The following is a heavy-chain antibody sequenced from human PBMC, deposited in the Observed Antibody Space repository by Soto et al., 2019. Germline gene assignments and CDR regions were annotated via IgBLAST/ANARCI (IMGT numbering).Heavy chain of an antibody. V-gene: IGHV2-5*02. CDR1: GFSLSTRGVG. CDR2: SYWDDDK. CDR3: AHTRLYDGSGYSHFDY. D-gene: IGHD3-22*01. Sequence: QITLKESGPTLVKPTQTLTLTCTFSGFSLSTRGVGVGWIRQPPGKALEWLALSYWDDDKRYSPSLKNRLTINRDTSKNQVVLKMSNMDSVDTATYYCAHTRLYDGSGYSHFDYWGQGTLVTVSS. J-gene: IGHJ4*02.